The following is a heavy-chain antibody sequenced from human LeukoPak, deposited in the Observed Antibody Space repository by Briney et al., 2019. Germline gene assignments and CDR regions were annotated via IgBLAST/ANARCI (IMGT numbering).Heavy chain of an antibody. V-gene: IGHV3-30*03. Sequence: GGSLRLSCAASGFTFSSYGMHWVRQAPGKGLEWVAVISYDGSNKYYADSVKGRFTISRGNSKNTLYLQMNSLRAEDTAVYYCASADWDYWGQGTLVTVSS. CDR2: ISYDGSNK. D-gene: IGHD2-21*01. CDR3: ASADWDY. CDR1: GFTFSSYG. J-gene: IGHJ4*02.